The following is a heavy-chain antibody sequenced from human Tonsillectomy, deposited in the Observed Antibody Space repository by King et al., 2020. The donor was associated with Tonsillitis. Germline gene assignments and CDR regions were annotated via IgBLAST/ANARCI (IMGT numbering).Heavy chain of an antibody. CDR1: GDSVSSNSAA. Sequence: HVQLQQSGPGLVKPSQTLSLTCAISGDSVSSNSAAWNWIRQSPSRGLEWLGRTYYRSKWYNDYAGSVKSRITINPDTSKNQFSLQLNSVTPEDPAVYYCARAVYYDSSGPIHPSHWFALWGQGPLVTVSS. CDR2: TYYRSKWYN. CDR3: ARAVYYDSSGPIHPSHWFAL. J-gene: IGHJ5*02. V-gene: IGHV6-1*01. D-gene: IGHD3-22*01.